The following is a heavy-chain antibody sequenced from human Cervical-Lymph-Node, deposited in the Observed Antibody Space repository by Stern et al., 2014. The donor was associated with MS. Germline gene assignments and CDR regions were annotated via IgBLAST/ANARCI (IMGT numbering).Heavy chain of an antibody. Sequence: QVQLVQSGAEVKKPGSSVKVSCKASGGTFSSYAITWVRQAPGQGLEWMGGIRPILGTANYAQKFQGRVTITADESTRTAYMELSSLRSEDTAVYYCARGIVATIHTFWGQGTLVTVSS. J-gene: IGHJ4*02. V-gene: IGHV1-69*12. CDR2: IRPILGTA. CDR1: GGTFSSYA. CDR3: ARGIVATIHTF. D-gene: IGHD5-12*01.